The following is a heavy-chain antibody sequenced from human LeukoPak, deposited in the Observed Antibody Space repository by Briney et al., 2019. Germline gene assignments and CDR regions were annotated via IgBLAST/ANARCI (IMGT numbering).Heavy chain of an antibody. CDR3: GAGRQFVGAFDI. CDR1: GLTFSSYA. V-gene: IGHV3-23*01. Sequence: GGSLRLSCAASGLTFSSYAMSWVRQAPGKGLEWVSAISGSGGTTYDADSVKGRFTISRDNSKNTLYLQMNSLRAEDTAIYYCGAGRQFVGAFDIWGQGTLVTVSS. D-gene: IGHD3-10*01. J-gene: IGHJ3*02. CDR2: ISGSGGTT.